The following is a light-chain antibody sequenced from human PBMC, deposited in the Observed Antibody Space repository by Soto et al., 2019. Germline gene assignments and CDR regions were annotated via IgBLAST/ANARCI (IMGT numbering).Light chain of an antibody. CDR3: QQRNSSPRT. Sequence: DIQMTQSPSSLSASLGDRVTITCQASQDIRYYVNWSQQKTGQAPKLLIYAASRWETGGPSRFSGSGSGTEFTLTISGLQPDDFATYYCQQRNSSPRTFGQGTKVDIK. CDR2: AAS. CDR1: QDIRYY. V-gene: IGKV1-39*01. J-gene: IGKJ1*01.